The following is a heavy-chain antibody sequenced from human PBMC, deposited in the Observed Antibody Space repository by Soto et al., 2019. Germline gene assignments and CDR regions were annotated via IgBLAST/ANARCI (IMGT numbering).Heavy chain of an antibody. J-gene: IGHJ4*02. D-gene: IGHD3-22*01. CDR3: AKAFDDSGFIYERAFDY. V-gene: IGHV3-30*18. Sequence: GGSLRLSCEASGLPPGNYGMHWVLQAPGKGLDWVAVISHDGTYKDYVKGRFTISRDKFKNTLDLQMDGLRAEDTALYYCAKAFDDSGFIYERAFDYWGQGTVVTVSS. CDR1: GLPPGNYG. CDR2: ISHDGTY.